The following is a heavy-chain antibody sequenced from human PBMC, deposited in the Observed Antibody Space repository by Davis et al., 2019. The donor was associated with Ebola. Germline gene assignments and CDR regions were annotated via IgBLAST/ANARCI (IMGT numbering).Heavy chain of an antibody. J-gene: IGHJ6*02. Sequence: PGGSLRLSCAASGFTFSSYAMHWVRQAPGKGLEWVAVISYDGSNKYHADSVKGRFTISRDNSKNTLYLQMNSLRAEDTAMYYCARGQIGYCTGTSCYSYYYYGMDVWGQGTTVTVSS. D-gene: IGHD2-2*02. CDR3: ARGQIGYCTGTSCYSYYYYGMDV. CDR2: ISYDGSNK. V-gene: IGHV3-30-3*01. CDR1: GFTFSSYA.